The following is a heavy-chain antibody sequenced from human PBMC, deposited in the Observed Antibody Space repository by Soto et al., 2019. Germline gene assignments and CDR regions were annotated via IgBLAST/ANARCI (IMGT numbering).Heavy chain of an antibody. J-gene: IGHJ4*02. CDR2: ISYDGRDK. CDR1: GFTFSSSA. D-gene: IGHD1-26*01. V-gene: IGHV3-30*04. Sequence: QVQLVESGGGVVQPGRSLRLSCAASGFTFSSSAMHWVRQAPGTGLEWVAVISYDGRDKYYPDSVKGRFTISRDNSKNTLYLQMNSLRAEDTAVYYCARSAGGSYPQYDYWGQGTLVTVSS. CDR3: ARSAGGSYPQYDY.